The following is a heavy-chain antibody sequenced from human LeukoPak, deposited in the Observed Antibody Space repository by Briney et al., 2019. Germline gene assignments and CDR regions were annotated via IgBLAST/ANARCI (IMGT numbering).Heavy chain of an antibody. V-gene: IGHV3-66*01. Sequence: PGGSLRLSCTASGFTVSSNYMSWVRQAPGKGLEWVSVIYSGGSTYYADSVKGRFTISRDNSNNTLFLHLNSLRGEGTAVYYCTRNSGWYGLSWGQGTLVTVSS. CDR2: IYSGGST. CDR3: TRNSGWYGLS. CDR1: GFTVSSNY. J-gene: IGHJ1*01. D-gene: IGHD6-19*01.